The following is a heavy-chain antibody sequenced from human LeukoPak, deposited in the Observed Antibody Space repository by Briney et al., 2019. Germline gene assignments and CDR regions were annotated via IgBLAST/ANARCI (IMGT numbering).Heavy chain of an antibody. V-gene: IGHV1-2*02. CDR3: FCSKTSSPSNYFDH. CDR2: INHNSGET. Sequence: EASVKDSCMTSGYTLTGHFMYWARPAPGQGLEWMGWINHNSGETNYAPKFHGRVTMTRDTSISTAYMELSSLRSDDTAVYNCFCSKTSSPSNYFDHWGQGTLVTVSS. D-gene: IGHD2-2*01. CDR1: GYTLTGHF. J-gene: IGHJ4*02.